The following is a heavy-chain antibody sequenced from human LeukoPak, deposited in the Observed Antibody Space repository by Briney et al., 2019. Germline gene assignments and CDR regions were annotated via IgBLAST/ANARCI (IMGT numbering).Heavy chain of an antibody. CDR1: RGTFSSYA. Sequence: GASVKVSCKASRGTFSSYAISWVRQAPGQGLEWMGRIIPIFGTANYAQKFQGRVTITADESTSTAYMELSSLRSEDTAVYYCARGDLYYDSSGYYWNWFDPWGQGTLVTVSS. V-gene: IGHV1-69*13. J-gene: IGHJ5*02. D-gene: IGHD3-22*01. CDR2: IIPIFGTA. CDR3: ARGDLYYDSSGYYWNWFDP.